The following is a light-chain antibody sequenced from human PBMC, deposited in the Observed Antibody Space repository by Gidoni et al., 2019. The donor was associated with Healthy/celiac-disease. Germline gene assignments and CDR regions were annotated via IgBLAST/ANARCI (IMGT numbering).Light chain of an antibody. CDR2: DAS. CDR3: QQRSNWPPRIT. J-gene: IGKJ3*01. CDR1: QSVSSY. Sequence: EIVLTQPPATLSLSPGERATPSCRASQSVSSYLAWYQQKPGQAPRLLIYDASNRATGIPARFSGSGSGTDFTLTISSLEPEDFAVYYCQQRSNWPPRITFGPGTKVDIK. V-gene: IGKV3-11*01.